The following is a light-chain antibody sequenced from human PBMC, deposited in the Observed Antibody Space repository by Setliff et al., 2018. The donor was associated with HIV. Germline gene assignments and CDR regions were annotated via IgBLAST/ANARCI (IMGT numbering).Light chain of an antibody. Sequence: QSALTQPRSVSGSPGQSVTISCTGTSSDVGGYNYVSWYQEHPGKAPKLMIFDVSKRPSGVPDRFSGSKSGDTASLTISGLQAEDEADYYCSSFTTSSTFVFGTGT. CDR3: SSFTTSSTFV. V-gene: IGLV2-11*01. J-gene: IGLJ1*01. CDR2: DVS. CDR1: SSDVGGYNY.